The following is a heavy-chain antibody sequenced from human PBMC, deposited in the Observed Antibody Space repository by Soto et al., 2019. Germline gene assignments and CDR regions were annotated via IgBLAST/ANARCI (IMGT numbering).Heavy chain of an antibody. CDR2: ISFDESKE. CDR1: AFTCNFYS. Sequence: QVQLVESGGGVVQPGRSLRLSCAASAFTCNFYSMHWVRQAPGKGLEWVAVISFDESKEFYADSVKGRFTISRDNSNNTLYLQMNSLRAEDTAVYYCARGSDFYFGSGNLDYWGQGSLVTVSS. D-gene: IGHD3-10*01. V-gene: IGHV3-30-3*01. CDR3: ARGSDFYFGSGNLDY. J-gene: IGHJ4*02.